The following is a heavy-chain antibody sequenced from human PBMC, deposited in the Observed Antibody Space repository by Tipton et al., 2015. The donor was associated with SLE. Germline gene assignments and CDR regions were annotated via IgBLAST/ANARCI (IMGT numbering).Heavy chain of an antibody. D-gene: IGHD3-10*01. CDR3: ARSRLYPGPDAFDV. V-gene: IGHV4-39*07. CDR2: VYYSGST. CDR1: GASISSSSYY. J-gene: IGHJ3*01. Sequence: TLSLTCTVSGASISSSSYYWVWFRQPPGKGLEWTGSVYYSGSTSYNPSLKSRVTISIDTSKRQFSLQLSSVTAADTAVYYCARSRLYPGPDAFDVWGQGTMVTVSS.